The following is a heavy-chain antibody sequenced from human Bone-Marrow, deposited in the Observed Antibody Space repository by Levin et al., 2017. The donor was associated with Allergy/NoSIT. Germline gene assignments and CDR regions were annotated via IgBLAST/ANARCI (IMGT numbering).Heavy chain of an antibody. Sequence: PGGSLRLSCATSGFTFNYYAMTWLRLTPGKGLEWVSALSGSGDSKFYADSVRGRFTIFRDNSKNTLFLEMNSLRADDTAVYYCARQKSEKVYANFDDWGHGTLVTVSS. J-gene: IGHJ4*01. CDR3: ARQKSEKVYANFDD. CDR2: LSGSGDSK. D-gene: IGHD2-8*01. CDR1: GFTFNYYA. V-gene: IGHV3-23*01.